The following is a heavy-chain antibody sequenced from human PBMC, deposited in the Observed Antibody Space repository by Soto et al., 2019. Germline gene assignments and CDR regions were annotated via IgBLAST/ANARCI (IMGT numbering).Heavy chain of an antibody. J-gene: IGHJ6*04. CDR3: ANTRGLGLMDA. V-gene: IGHV4-4*02. CDR1: GGSISSRNR. Sequence: QVHLLESGPGLVEPSGTLSLTCTVSGGSISSRNRWSWVRQSPGKGLEWIGEVSHSGSTNSNPSLKGPVIISLGKSNTQFSPNLESMTAADAAVYFCANTRGLGLMDAWGKGTTVVASS. D-gene: IGHD2-2*01. CDR2: VSHSGST.